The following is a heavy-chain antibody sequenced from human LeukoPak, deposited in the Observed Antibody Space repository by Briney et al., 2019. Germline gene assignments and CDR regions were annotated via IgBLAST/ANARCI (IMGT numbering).Heavy chain of an antibody. CDR1: GYNFISYY. D-gene: IGHD6-13*01. Sequence: GASVKVSCKASGYNFISYYMHWVRQARGQGLEWMGGIIPIFGTANYAQKFQGRVTITTDESTSTAYMELSSLRSEDTAVYYCARAIAAAGPGYYMDVWGKGTTVTVSS. V-gene: IGHV1-69*05. CDR3: ARAIAAAGPGYYMDV. CDR2: IIPIFGTA. J-gene: IGHJ6*03.